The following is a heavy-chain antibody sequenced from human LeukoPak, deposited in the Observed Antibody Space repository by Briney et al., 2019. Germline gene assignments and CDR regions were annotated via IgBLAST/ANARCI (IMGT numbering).Heavy chain of an antibody. J-gene: IGHJ4*02. CDR3: ARTRYYYDSSGYYYD. D-gene: IGHD3-22*01. V-gene: IGHV1-2*02. Sequence: ASVKVSCKASGYTFTGYYMHWVRQAPGQGLEWMGWINPNSGGTNYAQKFQGRVTMTRDTSISTAYMELSRLRSDDTAVYYCARTRYYYDSSGYYYDWGQGTLVTVSS. CDR1: GYTFTGYY. CDR2: INPNSGGT.